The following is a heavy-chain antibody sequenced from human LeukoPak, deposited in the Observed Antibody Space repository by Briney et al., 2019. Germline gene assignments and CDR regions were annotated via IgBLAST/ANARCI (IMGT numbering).Heavy chain of an antibody. Sequence: PGRSLRLSCAASGFTFSSYAMHWVRQAPGKGLEWVAVISYDGSNKYYADSVKGRFTISRDNSKNTLYLQMNSLRAEDTAVYYCARADYYDSSGYPQYWGQGTLVTVSS. CDR1: GFTFSSYA. D-gene: IGHD3-22*01. J-gene: IGHJ4*02. CDR3: ARADYYDSSGYPQY. CDR2: ISYDGSNK. V-gene: IGHV3-30-3*01.